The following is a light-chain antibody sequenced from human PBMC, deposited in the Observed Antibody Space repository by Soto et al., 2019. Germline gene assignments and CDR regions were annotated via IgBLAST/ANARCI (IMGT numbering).Light chain of an antibody. V-gene: IGLV2-11*01. J-gene: IGLJ1*01. CDR1: SSDVGGYNY. CDR3: CAFEGSYTS. Sequence: QSALTQPRSVSGSPGQSVTISCTGTSSDVGGYNYVSWYQQHPGKAPKLMIYDVTKRPSGVPDRFSGSKSGNTASLTISGLQAEDEAVYDCCAFEGSYTSFGTGTKVTVL. CDR2: DVT.